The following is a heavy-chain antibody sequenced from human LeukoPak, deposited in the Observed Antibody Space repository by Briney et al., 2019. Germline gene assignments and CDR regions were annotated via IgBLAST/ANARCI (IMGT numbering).Heavy chain of an antibody. V-gene: IGHV4-59*08. CDR3: AVNSTRHTFDI. CDR1: GGSISTYY. CDR2: VYYSGST. Sequence: SETLSLTCTVSGGSISTYYWSWIRQSQGTGLELIGSVYYSGSTNYNPSLKSRVSISVDTSKNQFYLELSSVTAANTAVYYCAVNSTRHTFDIWGQGTMVTVSS. J-gene: IGHJ3*02. D-gene: IGHD5-24*01.